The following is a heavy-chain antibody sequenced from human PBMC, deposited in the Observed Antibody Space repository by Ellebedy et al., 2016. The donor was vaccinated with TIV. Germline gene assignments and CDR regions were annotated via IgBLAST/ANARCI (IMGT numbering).Heavy chain of an antibody. V-gene: IGHV4-4*07. CDR3: ASGYSSGWLDY. Sequence: MPSETLSLTCTASGGSISSYYWSWIRQPAGKGLEWIWRIYTSGSTNYNPSLKSRVTMSVDTSKNQFSLKLSSVTAADTAVYYCASGYSSGWLDYWGQGTLVTVSS. J-gene: IGHJ4*02. CDR1: GGSISSYY. CDR2: IYTSGST. D-gene: IGHD6-19*01.